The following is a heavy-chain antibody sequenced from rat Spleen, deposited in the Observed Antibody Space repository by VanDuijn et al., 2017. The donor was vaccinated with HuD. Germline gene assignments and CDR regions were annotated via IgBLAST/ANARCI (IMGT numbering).Heavy chain of an antibody. Sequence: EVQLVESGGGLVQPGRSMKLSCAASGFTFNNYGMHWIRQAPTKGLEWVASITTGGDNTYYRDSVKGRFTISRDNARNTQYLQMDSLRSEDTATYYCARHSGTARGVMDAWGQGTSVTVSS. D-gene: IGHD5-1*01. CDR2: ITTGGDNT. V-gene: IGHV5S13*01. CDR3: ARHSGTARGVMDA. J-gene: IGHJ4*01. CDR1: GFTFNNYG.